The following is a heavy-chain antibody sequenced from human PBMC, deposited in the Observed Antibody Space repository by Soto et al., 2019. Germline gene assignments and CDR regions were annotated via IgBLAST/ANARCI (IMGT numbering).Heavy chain of an antibody. CDR3: TKLRTITTGASDC. V-gene: IGHV3-23*01. CDR1: GFTFSNYA. CDR2: MSGGGGSP. Sequence: EEQLLESGGGLVQPGGSLRLSCAASGFTFSNYAMSWVRQAPRKGLEWVSAMSGGGGSPSYADSVKGRFTISRDNSKNTLYLEMNSLRAEDTAVYYCTKLRTITTGASDCWGQGTLVTVSS. D-gene: IGHD1-1*01. J-gene: IGHJ4*02.